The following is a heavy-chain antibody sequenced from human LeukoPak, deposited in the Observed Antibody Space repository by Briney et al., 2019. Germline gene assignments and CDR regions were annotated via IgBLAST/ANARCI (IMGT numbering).Heavy chain of an antibody. CDR2: ISWDGGST. CDR1: GFTFDDYT. V-gene: IGHV3-43*01. J-gene: IGHJ6*03. Sequence: GGSLRLSCAASGFTFDDYTMHWVRQAPGKGLEWVSLISWDGGSTYYADSVKGRFTISRDNSKNSLYLQMNSLRTEDTALYYCAKAMVRYYYYYMDVWGKGTTVTISS. CDR3: AKAMVRYYYYYMDV.